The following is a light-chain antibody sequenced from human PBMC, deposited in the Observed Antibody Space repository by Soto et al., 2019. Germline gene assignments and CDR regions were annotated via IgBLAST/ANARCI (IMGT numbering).Light chain of an antibody. CDR1: QAIINQ. V-gene: IGKV1-27*01. CDR2: AAS. CDR3: QKYDGAPPS. J-gene: IGKJ3*01. Sequence: DIQMTQSPSSLSASVGDRVTITCRASQAIINQIAWYQQKPGKIPKLLIYAASTLQSGVPSRFSGSGSGTYFTLPIYSLQPEDVATYYCQKYDGAPPSFGPGTKVDVK.